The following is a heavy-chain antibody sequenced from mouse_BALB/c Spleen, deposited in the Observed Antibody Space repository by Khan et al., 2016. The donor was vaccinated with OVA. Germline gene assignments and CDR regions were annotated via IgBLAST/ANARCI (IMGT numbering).Heavy chain of an antibody. CDR2: IWSEGSK. CDR1: GFTLTNYG. D-gene: IGHD2-4*01. CDR3: ARQPYYHYNILAY. V-gene: IGHV2-6-1*01. Sequence: VKLEESGPGLVAPSQRLSITCTISGFTLTNYGVHWVHQPPGKGLEWLGGIWSEGSKTYNSALKYSLTISKENATSQVLLTMNSLHTDDTALYFCARQPYYHYNILAYCGQGTSVTVSS. J-gene: IGHJ4*01.